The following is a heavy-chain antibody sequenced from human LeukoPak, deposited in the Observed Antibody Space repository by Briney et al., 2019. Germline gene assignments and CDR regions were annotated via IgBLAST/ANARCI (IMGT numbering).Heavy chain of an antibody. J-gene: IGHJ4*02. V-gene: IGHV3-20*04. CDR1: GFTFDDYG. CDR3: AKVPGSSITRYFYFDY. D-gene: IGHD6-13*01. CDR2: INWNGGST. Sequence: GGSLRLSCAASGFTFDDYGMSWVRQAAGKGLEWVSSINWNGGSTGYADSVKGRFTISRDNSKNTLYLQMDTLRAEDTAVYYCAKVPGSSITRYFYFDYWGQGTLVPVSS.